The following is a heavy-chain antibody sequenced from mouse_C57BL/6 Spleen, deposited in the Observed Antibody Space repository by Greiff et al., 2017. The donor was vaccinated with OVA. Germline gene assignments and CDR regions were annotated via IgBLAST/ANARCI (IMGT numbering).Heavy chain of an antibody. D-gene: IGHD1-1*01. Sequence: QVQLQQPGAELVKPGASVKLSCKASGYTFTSYWMHWVKQRPGRGLEWIGRIDPNSGGTKYNEKFKSKATLTVDKPSSTAYLQLSSLTSQDSAVDYCATTVVALRYAMDYWGQGTSVTVSS. CDR1: GYTFTSYW. J-gene: IGHJ4*01. CDR2: IDPNSGGT. V-gene: IGHV1-72*01. CDR3: ATTVVALRYAMDY.